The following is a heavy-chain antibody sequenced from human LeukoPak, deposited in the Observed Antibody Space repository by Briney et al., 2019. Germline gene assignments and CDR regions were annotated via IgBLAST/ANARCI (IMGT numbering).Heavy chain of an antibody. CDR2: ISSSSSYI. D-gene: IGHD3-10*01. V-gene: IGHV3-21*01. J-gene: IGHJ4*02. CDR3: ARDKAGVGYFDY. CDR1: GFTFSSYS. Sequence: GGSLRLSCAASGFTFSSYSMNWVRQAPGKGLEWVSSISSSSSYIYYADSVKGRFTISRDNAKNSLYLQMNSLRAEDTAVYYCARDKAGVGYFDYWGQGTLVTASS.